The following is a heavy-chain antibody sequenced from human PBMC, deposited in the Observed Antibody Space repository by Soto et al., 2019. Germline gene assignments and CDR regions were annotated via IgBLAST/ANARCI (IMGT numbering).Heavy chain of an antibody. Sequence: SETLSLTCAVYGGSFSGYYWSWIRQPPGKGLEWIGEINHSGSTDYNPSLKSRVTISVDTSKNQLSLKLSSVTAADTAVYYCGRGRRYGSGSYYNEKKNNWFDPWGKGTLVTVS. CDR1: GGSFSGYY. CDR2: INHSGST. V-gene: IGHV4-34*01. D-gene: IGHD3-10*01. CDR3: GRGRRYGSGSYYNEKKNNWFDP. J-gene: IGHJ5*02.